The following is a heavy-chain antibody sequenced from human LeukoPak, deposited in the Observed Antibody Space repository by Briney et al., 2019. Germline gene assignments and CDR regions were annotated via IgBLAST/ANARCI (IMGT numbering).Heavy chain of an antibody. CDR2: ISHSGSP. CDR3: ARLGPYDIVTDDAFDV. J-gene: IGHJ3*01. D-gene: IGHD3-9*01. V-gene: IGHV4-34*01. Sequence: SETLSLTCAVYGRSFSGYDWTWIRQPPGKGLEWIGQISHSGSPKYNPSLKSRVTISVDMSKNQISLKLNCVTAADTALYYCARLGPYDIVTDDAFDVWGQGTMVTVSS. CDR1: GRSFSGYD.